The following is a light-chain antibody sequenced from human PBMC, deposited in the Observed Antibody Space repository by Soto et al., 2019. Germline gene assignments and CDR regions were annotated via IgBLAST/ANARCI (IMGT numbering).Light chain of an antibody. J-gene: IGKJ3*01. CDR3: NPYHSLPSP. CDR2: GAS. CDR1: QSVTSTY. Sequence: EIVLTQSPGTLSLSPGERATLSCRASQSVTSTYLAWYQQKPGQPPRLLIYGASNRATGIPDRFSGSGSGTHFTLIISRLEPDDFSMDYWNPYHSLPSPLGLRTNVN. V-gene: IGKV3-20*01.